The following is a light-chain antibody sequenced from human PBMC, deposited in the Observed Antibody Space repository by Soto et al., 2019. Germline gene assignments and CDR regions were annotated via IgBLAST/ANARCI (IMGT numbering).Light chain of an antibody. CDR2: AAS. Sequence: AIQMTQSPSSLSASVGDRVSITCRASQCIRNDVAWYQQKPGKAPKFLIYAASNLESGVPSRFSGSGSGTDFTLTISSLQPEDFATYYCLQNYNYPWTFGQGTKVDIK. J-gene: IGKJ1*01. CDR3: LQNYNYPWT. CDR1: QCIRND. V-gene: IGKV1-6*01.